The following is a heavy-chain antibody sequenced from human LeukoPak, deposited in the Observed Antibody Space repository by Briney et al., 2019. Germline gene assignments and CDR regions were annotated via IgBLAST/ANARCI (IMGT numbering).Heavy chain of an antibody. CDR2: INQSGNT. CDR3: ARGYGSGSYFVY. D-gene: IGHD3-10*01. J-gene: IGHJ4*02. CDR1: GGSSSGYY. V-gene: IGHV4-34*01. Sequence: SETLSLTCAVYGGSSSGYYWSWLRQPPGKGLEWIGEINQSGNTNQSPSLKSRVTMSIDTSKNQFSLKLSSVTAADTAVYYCARGYGSGSYFVYWGQGTLVTVSS.